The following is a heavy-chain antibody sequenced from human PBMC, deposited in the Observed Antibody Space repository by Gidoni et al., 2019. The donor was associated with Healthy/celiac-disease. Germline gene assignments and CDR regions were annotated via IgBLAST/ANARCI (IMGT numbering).Heavy chain of an antibody. D-gene: IGHD3-22*01. CDR1: GGTFRSYA. J-gene: IGHJ6*02. CDR2: IIPIFGTA. CDR3: ARESRDSSGYPYGMDV. Sequence: QVQLVQSGAEVKKPGSTVKVSCKASGGTFRSYAIRWVRQAPGQGLEWMGGIIPIFGTANDAQKFQGRVTITADESTSTAYMELSSLRSEDTDVYYCARESRDSSGYPYGMDVWGQGTTVTVSS. V-gene: IGHV1-69*12.